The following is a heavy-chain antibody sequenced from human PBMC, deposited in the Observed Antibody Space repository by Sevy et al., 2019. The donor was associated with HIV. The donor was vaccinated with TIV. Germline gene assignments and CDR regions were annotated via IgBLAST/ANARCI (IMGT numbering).Heavy chain of an antibody. CDR3: ARDGSSGGLFLKDYYYFGMDV. CDR2: ISYDGNNK. J-gene: IGHJ6*02. V-gene: IGHV3-30*03. D-gene: IGHD3-16*01. CDR1: GFTFSSYA. Sequence: GGSLRLSCAASGFTFSSYAMHWVRQAPGKGLEWVAVISYDGNNKYADSVKGRFTISRDNSKNTLYLQMKSLRAEDKAVYYCARDGSSGGLFLKDYYYFGMDVWGQGTTVTVSS.